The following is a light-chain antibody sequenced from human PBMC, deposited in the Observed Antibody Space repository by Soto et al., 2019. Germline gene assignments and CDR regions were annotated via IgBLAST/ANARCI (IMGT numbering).Light chain of an antibody. V-gene: IGKV3-20*01. J-gene: IGKJ5*01. Sequence: DTVLTQFPDTLSLSPGDRATLSCRTSQSVSSNYLAWYQQKPGQAPGLLIYGASSRATGIPDRFSGSGSGTDFTLTISRLEPEEFAVYYCQQYGSSPWTFGQGDTTGD. CDR1: QSVSSNY. CDR3: QQYGSSPWT. CDR2: GAS.